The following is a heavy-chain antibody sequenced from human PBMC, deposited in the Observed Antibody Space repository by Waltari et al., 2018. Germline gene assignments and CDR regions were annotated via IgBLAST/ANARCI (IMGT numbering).Heavy chain of an antibody. CDR3: AKDFYGSGSYYTLAFDV. Sequence: EVQLLESGGGLVQPGGSLRLSCATSGFTFSSHAMSWVRQAPGKGLAWFSSMDGRDTDRYYGESVKGGFTVSSDYSKNTVYLQMNSVGAEDTAVYYCAKDFYGSGSYYTLAFDVWGQGTLVTVSS. D-gene: IGHD3-10*01. V-gene: IGHV3-23*01. CDR1: GFTFSSHA. J-gene: IGHJ3*01. CDR2: MDGRDTDR.